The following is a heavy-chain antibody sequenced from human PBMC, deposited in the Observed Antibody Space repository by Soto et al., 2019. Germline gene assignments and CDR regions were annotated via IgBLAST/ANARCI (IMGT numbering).Heavy chain of an antibody. CDR2: IGSAGDT. Sequence: EVQLVESGGGLVQPGGSLRLSCAASGFTFSRYDMHWDRQATGKGLEWVSAIGSAGDTYYPGSVKGRFTISRENAKNSIYLQMNILTAGDTAVYYCARGGSGNDLGYGMDVWGQGSTVTVSS. J-gene: IGHJ6*02. D-gene: IGHD1-1*01. CDR3: ARGGSGNDLGYGMDV. V-gene: IGHV3-13*01. CDR1: GFTFSRYD.